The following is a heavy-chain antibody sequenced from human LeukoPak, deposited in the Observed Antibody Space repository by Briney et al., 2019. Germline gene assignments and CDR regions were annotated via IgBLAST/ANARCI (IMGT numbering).Heavy chain of an antibody. CDR3: AKDAPRWNGELYYFGY. J-gene: IGHJ4*02. Sequence: PGGSLRLSCAPSGYTLSSYAISWVRQAPGKGLEWVSAISGRGDNTNYADYGKGRFSIATDNCENTLYLQMDSLRAEDTAVYYCAKDAPRWNGELYYFGYWGQETLVTVSS. D-gene: IGHD1-1*01. CDR1: GYTLSSYA. CDR2: ISGRGDNT. V-gene: IGHV3-23*01.